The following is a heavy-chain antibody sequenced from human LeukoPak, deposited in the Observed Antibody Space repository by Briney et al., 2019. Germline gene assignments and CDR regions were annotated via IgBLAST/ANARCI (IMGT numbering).Heavy chain of an antibody. V-gene: IGHV4-39*01. CDR2: IYYSGST. D-gene: IGHD2-2*01. CDR1: GGSISSSSYY. CDR3: ASLEYIVVVPAAIAFDI. Sequence: SETLSLTCTGSGGSISSSSYYWGWIRQPPGKGLEWIGSIYYSGSTYYNPSLKSRVTISVDTSKNQFSLKLSSVTAADTAVYYCASLEYIVVVPAAIAFDIWGQGTMVTVSS. J-gene: IGHJ3*02.